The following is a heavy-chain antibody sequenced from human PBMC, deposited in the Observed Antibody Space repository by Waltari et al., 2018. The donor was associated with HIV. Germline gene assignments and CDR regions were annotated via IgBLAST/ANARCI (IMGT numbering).Heavy chain of an antibody. Sequence: EVQLVESGGGLVQPGGSLRLSCAASEFTFNNYWMNWVRQAPGKGLECVANIKQDESEKYYVDSVKGRFTISRDNAKNSLFLQMNSLRAEDTAVYYCAREALYDSSGYYFDYWGQGTLVTVSS. CDR1: EFTFNNYW. D-gene: IGHD3-22*01. CDR2: IKQDESEK. V-gene: IGHV3-7*01. CDR3: AREALYDSSGYYFDY. J-gene: IGHJ4*02.